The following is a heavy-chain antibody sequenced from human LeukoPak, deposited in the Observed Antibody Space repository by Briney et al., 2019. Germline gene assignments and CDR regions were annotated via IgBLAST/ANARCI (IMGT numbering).Heavy chain of an antibody. D-gene: IGHD7-27*01. CDR3: ARDGVVGTGIAFDI. V-gene: IGHV1-3*01. Sequence: ASVKVSCKASGYSFITYDMYWVRQAPGQRLEWMGWIIPGNGKTKYSQKFQGRVSITRDTSATTVYMDLSSLRSEDTAVYYCARDGVVGTGIAFDIWGQGIMVTVSS. CDR2: IIPGNGKT. CDR1: GYSFITYD. J-gene: IGHJ3*02.